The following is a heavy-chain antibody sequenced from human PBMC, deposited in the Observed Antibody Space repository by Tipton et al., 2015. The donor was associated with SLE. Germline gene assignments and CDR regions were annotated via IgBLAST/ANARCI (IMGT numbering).Heavy chain of an antibody. CDR1: GVSISSSY. CDR2: IHTSGNI. Sequence: LRLSCNVSGVSISSSYWSWIRQPAGKGLEWIGRIHTSGNINYNPSLKSRVTMSLDTSKNQFSLRLSSLTAADTALYYCARNKAVAGTVIEYWGPGTLVTVSS. J-gene: IGHJ4*02. V-gene: IGHV4-4*07. D-gene: IGHD6-19*01. CDR3: ARNKAVAGTVIEY.